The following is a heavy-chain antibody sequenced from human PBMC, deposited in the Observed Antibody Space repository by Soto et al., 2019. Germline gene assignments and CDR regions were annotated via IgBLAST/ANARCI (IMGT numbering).Heavy chain of an antibody. Sequence: GESLKISCKGSGYSFTSYWIGWVRQMPGKGLEWMGIIYPGDSDTRYSPSFQGQVTISADKSISTAYLQWSSLKASDTAMYYCASQLSSSGWSYYYSGMDVWGQGTTVTVSS. V-gene: IGHV5-51*01. D-gene: IGHD6-19*01. CDR2: IYPGDSDT. CDR3: ASQLSSSGWSYYYSGMDV. J-gene: IGHJ6*02. CDR1: GYSFTSYW.